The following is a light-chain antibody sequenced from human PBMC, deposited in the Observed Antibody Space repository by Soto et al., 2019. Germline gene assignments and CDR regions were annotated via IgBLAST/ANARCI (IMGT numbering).Light chain of an antibody. V-gene: IGKV3-20*01. CDR2: DAS. J-gene: IGKJ1*01. Sequence: EIVLTQSPGTLSLSPGERVTLSCRASQRISNSYLAWYQQRPGQAPRLLIFDASNRATGIPDRFSGSGSGTDFTLTISSLEPEDFAVYYCQQYNNWPGTFGQGTKVDIK. CDR3: QQYNNWPGT. CDR1: QRISNSY.